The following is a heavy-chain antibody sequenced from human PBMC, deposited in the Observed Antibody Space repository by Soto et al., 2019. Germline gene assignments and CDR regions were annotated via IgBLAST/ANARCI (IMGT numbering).Heavy chain of an antibody. CDR1: GGTFSSYA. D-gene: IGHD1-26*01. Sequence: QVQLVQSGAEVKKPGSSVKVSCKASGGTFSSYAISWVRQAPGQGLEWMGGIIPIFGTANSAQKFQGRVTITADESTSTAYMELSSLRSDDTAVYYCARMGYSAIRGWFDPWGQGTLVTVSS. CDR3: ARMGYSAIRGWFDP. V-gene: IGHV1-69*01. CDR2: IIPIFGTA. J-gene: IGHJ5*02.